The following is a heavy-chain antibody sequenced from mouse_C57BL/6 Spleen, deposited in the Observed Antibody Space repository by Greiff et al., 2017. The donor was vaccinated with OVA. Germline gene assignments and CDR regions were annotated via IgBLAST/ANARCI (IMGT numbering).Heavy chain of an antibody. V-gene: IGHV1-42*01. CDR2: INPSTGGT. CDR1: GYSFTGYY. J-gene: IGHJ3*01. Sequence: VQLKESGPELVKPGASVKISCKASGYSFTGYYMNWVKQSPEKSLEWIGEINPSTGGTTYNQKFKAKATLTVDKSSSTAYMQLKSLTSEDSAVYYCGEGGTWFAYGDQGTLVTVSA. CDR3: GEGGTWFAY.